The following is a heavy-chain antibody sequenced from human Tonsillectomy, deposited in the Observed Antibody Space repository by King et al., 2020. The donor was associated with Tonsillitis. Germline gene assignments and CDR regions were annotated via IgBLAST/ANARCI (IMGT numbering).Heavy chain of an antibody. Sequence: VQLVESGAEVKKPGESLKISCKGSGYSFTSYWIGWVRQMPGKGLEWMVIIYPGDSDTRYSPSFQGQVTISADKSISTAYLQWSSLKASDTAMFYCGKPTLDYGSGSYSLGYFDYWGQGTLVTVSS. CDR1: GYSFTSYW. D-gene: IGHD3-10*01. CDR3: GKPTLDYGSGSYSLGYFDY. J-gene: IGHJ4*01. V-gene: IGHV5-51*01. CDR2: IYPGDSDT.